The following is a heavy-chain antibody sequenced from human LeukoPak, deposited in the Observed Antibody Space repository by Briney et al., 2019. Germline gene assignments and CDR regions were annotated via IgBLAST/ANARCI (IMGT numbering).Heavy chain of an antibody. J-gene: IGHJ6*03. CDR1: GGSISSSSYY. CDR3: AGSLRYFDWALNYYYYYMDV. D-gene: IGHD3-9*01. Sequence: SETLSLTCSVSGGSISSSSYYWGWIRQPPGKGLEWIGSIYYSGSTYYNPSLKSRVTISVDTSKNQFSLKLSSVTAADTAVYYCAGSLRYFDWALNYYYYYMDVWGKGTTVTVSS. V-gene: IGHV4-39*01. CDR2: IYYSGST.